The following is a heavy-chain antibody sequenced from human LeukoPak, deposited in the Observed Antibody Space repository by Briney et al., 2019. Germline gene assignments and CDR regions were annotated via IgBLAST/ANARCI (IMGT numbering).Heavy chain of an antibody. V-gene: IGHV3-48*01. D-gene: IGHD3-10*01. J-gene: IGHJ4*02. CDR1: GFTFSGYS. CDR3: ARNFGSGSFLDY. Sequence: GGSLRLSCTASGFTFSGYSMNWVRQAPTKGLEWVAYITTSSTTIYYADPVRGRFTISRDNAKNSLYLQMNSLRAEDSAVYYCARNFGSGSFLDYWGQGILVTVSS. CDR2: ITTSSTTI.